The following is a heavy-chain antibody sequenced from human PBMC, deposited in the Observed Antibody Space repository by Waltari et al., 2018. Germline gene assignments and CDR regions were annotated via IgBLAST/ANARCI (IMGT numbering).Heavy chain of an antibody. D-gene: IGHD6-13*01. J-gene: IGHJ4*02. Sequence: PGKGLEWIGEINHSGSTNYNPSLKSRVTISVDTSKNQFSLKLSSVTAADTAEYYCARTKRGYSSSWYFDYWGQGTLVTVSS. CDR2: INHSGST. V-gene: IGHV4-34*01. CDR3: ARTKRGYSSSWYFDY.